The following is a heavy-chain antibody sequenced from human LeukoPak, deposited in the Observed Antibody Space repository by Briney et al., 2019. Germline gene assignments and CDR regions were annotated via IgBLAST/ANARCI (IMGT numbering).Heavy chain of an antibody. CDR1: GFTFSSYA. J-gene: IGHJ4*02. CDR3: AKAYDILTGYMIDY. CDR2: ISGSGGST. Sequence: GGSLRLSCAASGFTFSSYAMSWVRQAPGKGLEWVSAISGSGGSTYYADSVKGRFTISRDNSKNTLYLQMNSLRAEDTAVYYYAKAYDILTGYMIDYWGQGTLVTVSS. D-gene: IGHD3-9*01. V-gene: IGHV3-23*01.